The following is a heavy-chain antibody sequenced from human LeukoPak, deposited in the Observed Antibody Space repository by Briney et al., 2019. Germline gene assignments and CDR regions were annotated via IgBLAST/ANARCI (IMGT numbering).Heavy chain of an antibody. V-gene: IGHV4-34*01. CDR1: GGSFSGYY. J-gene: IGHJ4*02. D-gene: IGHD3-22*01. CDR3: ARATLDSSGYPFDY. CDR2: INHSGST. Sequence: PSETLSLTCAVYGGSFSGYYWSWIRQPPGKGLEWIGEINHSGSTNYNPSLKSRVTISVDTSKNQFSLKLSSVTAADTAVYYCARATLDSSGYPFDYWGQGTLVTVSS.